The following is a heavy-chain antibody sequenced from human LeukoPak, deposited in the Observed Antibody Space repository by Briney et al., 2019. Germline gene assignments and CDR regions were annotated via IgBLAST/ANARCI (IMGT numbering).Heavy chain of an antibody. Sequence: SETLSLTCTVSGGSISSYYWSWIRQPAGKGLEWIGRIYISGSIHYNPSLKSRVTMSVDTSKYQFSLKLSSVTAADTAVYYCARDRGTWNDDGFDYWGQGTLVTVSS. CDR1: GGSISSYY. J-gene: IGHJ4*02. D-gene: IGHD1-1*01. V-gene: IGHV4-4*07. CDR2: IYISGSI. CDR3: ARDRGTWNDDGFDY.